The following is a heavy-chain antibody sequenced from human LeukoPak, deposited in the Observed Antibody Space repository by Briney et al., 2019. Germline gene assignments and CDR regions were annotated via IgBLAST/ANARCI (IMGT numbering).Heavy chain of an antibody. CDR3: ARGDYETHGYQAR. V-gene: IGHV7-4-1*02. Sequence: ASVKVSCKASGYIFTSYVLHWVRQAPGQGLEWMGWINTNTGNPTYAQGFTGRFVFSLDTSVSTAYLQISSLKADDTAMYYCARGDYETHGYQARWGQGTLVTVSS. CDR1: GYIFTSYV. CDR2: INTNTGNP. D-gene: IGHD3-22*01. J-gene: IGHJ4*02.